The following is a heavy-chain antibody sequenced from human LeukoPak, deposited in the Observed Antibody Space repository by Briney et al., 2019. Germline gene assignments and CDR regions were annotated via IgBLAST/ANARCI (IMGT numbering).Heavy chain of an antibody. CDR1: GGSISSHY. J-gene: IGHJ6*03. D-gene: IGHD3-10*01. V-gene: IGHV4-4*07. Sequence: SETLSLTCTVSGGSISSHYWSWIRQAAGKGLEWIGRIYTSGSTNYNPSLKSRVTMSVDTPKNQFSLKLSSVTAADTAVYYCARDRASYGYYYYMDVWGKGTTVTVSS. CDR3: ARDRASYGYYYYMDV. CDR2: IYTSGST.